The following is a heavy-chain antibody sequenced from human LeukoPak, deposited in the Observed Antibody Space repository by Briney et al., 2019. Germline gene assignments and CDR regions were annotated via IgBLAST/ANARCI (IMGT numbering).Heavy chain of an antibody. D-gene: IGHD2-2*01. CDR1: GYSFTSYW. J-gene: IGHJ3*02. V-gene: IGHV5-51*01. CDR3: ARAGGYCSSTSCGWSAFDI. CDR2: IYPGDSDT. Sequence: GESLKISCKGSGYSFTSYWIGWVRQMPGKGLEWMAIIYPGDSDTRYSPSFQGQVTISADKSISTAYLQWSSLKASDTAMYYCARAGGYCSSTSCGWSAFDIWGQGTMVTVSS.